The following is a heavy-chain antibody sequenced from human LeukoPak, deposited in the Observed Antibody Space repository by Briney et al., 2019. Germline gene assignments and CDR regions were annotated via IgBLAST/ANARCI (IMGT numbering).Heavy chain of an antibody. CDR2: IGWNSHII. V-gene: IGHV3-9*01. Sequence: PGRSLRLSCAASGFTFNDYAMHWVRQAPGKGLEWVSGIGWNSHIIGYEDPVKGRFTISRDNARNSLSLQMNSLRAEDTAFYYCAKDRDSSGFAPYFDYWGQGILVTVSS. J-gene: IGHJ4*02. D-gene: IGHD3-22*01. CDR1: GFTFNDYA. CDR3: AKDRDSSGFAPYFDY.